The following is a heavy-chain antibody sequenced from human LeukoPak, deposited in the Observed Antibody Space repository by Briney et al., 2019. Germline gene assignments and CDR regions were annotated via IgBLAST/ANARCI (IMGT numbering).Heavy chain of an antibody. D-gene: IGHD6-19*01. CDR1: GFTFSSYE. CDR3: ARASAVAGSFDY. V-gene: IGHV3-48*03. Sequence: GGSLRLSCAASGFTFSSYEMNWVRQAPGKGLEWVSYISSSGSTIYYADSVKGRFTISRDNAKNSLYLQMNSLRAEDTAVYYCARASAVAGSFDYWGQGTLVTVS. CDR2: ISSSGSTI. J-gene: IGHJ4*02.